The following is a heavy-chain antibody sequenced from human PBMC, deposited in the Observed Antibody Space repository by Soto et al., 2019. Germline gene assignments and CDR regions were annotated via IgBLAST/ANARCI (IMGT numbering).Heavy chain of an antibody. V-gene: IGHV4-39*01. D-gene: IGHD6-19*01. CDR3: AGVAGRIDY. J-gene: IGHJ4*02. CDR2: IYYSGST. CDR1: GGSISRSSYY. Sequence: PSETLSLTCTVSGGSISRSSYYWGWIRQPPGKGLEWIGSIYYSGSTYYNPSLKSRVTISVDTSKNQFSLKLSSVTAADTAVYYCAGVAGRIDYWGQGTLVTVSS.